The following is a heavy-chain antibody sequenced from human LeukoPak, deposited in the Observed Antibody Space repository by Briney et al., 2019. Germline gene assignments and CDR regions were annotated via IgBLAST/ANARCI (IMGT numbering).Heavy chain of an antibody. CDR3: ARLSQGDISPIDY. D-gene: IGHD2-15*01. V-gene: IGHV4-59*01. Sequence: SETLSLTCTVSGGSISSYYWSWIRQPPGKGLEWIGYIYYSGSTNYNPSLKSRVTISVDTSKNQFSLKLSSVTAADTAVYYCARLSQGDISPIDYWGQGTLVTVSS. J-gene: IGHJ4*02. CDR1: GGSISSYY. CDR2: IYYSGST.